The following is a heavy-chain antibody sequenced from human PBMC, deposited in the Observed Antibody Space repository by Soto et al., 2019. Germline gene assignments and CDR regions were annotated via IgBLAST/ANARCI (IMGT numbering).Heavy chain of an antibody. V-gene: IGHV4-31*03. J-gene: IGHJ4*02. CDR1: GVSISSGGYY. CDR3: ARAEGVGTTGTVFEY. Sequence: QVQLQESGPGLVKPSQTLSLTCTVAGVSISSGGYYWSWIRQHPGKGLEWIGYIYYSGSTYYNPSLKSRGTRSVDTSKNQFSRKLSSVTAADTAVYYCARAEGVGTTGTVFEYWGQGTLGTVSS. D-gene: IGHD4-17*01. CDR2: IYYSGST.